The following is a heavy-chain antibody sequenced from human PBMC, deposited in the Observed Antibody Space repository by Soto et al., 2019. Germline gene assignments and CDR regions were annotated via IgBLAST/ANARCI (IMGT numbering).Heavy chain of an antibody. CDR2: ISGSGIST. CDR1: GFTFRSYA. J-gene: IGHJ2*01. CDR3: AKEPVGPDWYFDP. V-gene: IGHV3-23*01. Sequence: DVPLLESGGGLVQPGGSLRLSCAASGFTFRSYAMSWVRQAPGKGLEWVSGISGSGISTHYADSVKGRFTVSRDNSNNTLYLQMNSLRAEDTAVYNCAKEPVGPDWYFDPWGRGTLVTVSS.